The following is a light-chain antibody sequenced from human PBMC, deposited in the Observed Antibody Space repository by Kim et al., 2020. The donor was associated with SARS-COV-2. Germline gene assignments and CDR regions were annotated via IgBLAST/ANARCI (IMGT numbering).Light chain of an antibody. CDR2: AAS. J-gene: IGKJ2*01. CDR1: QSVSSSY. V-gene: IGKV3-20*01. CDR3: QQYGSSPQT. Sequence: EIVLTHSPGTLSLSPVERATLSCRASQSVSSSYLAWYQQKPGQAPRLLIYAASSRATGIPDRFSGSGSGTDFTLTISRLEPEDFAVYYCQQYGSSPQTFGQGTKLEI.